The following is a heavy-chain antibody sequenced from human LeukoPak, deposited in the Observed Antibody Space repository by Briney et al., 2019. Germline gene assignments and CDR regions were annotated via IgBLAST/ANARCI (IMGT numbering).Heavy chain of an antibody. CDR2: ISGSGGNT. Sequence: GGSLRLSCAASGFTFSSYAMSWVRQAPGKGLEWVSVISGSGGNTYYADSVKGRFTISRDNSKNTLYLQLNSLRAEDTAVYYCAKALGSSSSSPYSAYWGQGTLVTVSS. CDR3: AKALGSSSSSPYSAY. J-gene: IGHJ4*02. D-gene: IGHD6-6*01. CDR1: GFTFSSYA. V-gene: IGHV3-23*01.